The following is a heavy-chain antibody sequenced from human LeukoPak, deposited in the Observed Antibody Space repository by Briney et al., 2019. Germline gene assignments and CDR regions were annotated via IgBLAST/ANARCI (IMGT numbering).Heavy chain of an antibody. CDR3: ARDRAIYYGSGTYVPDAFDI. D-gene: IGHD3-10*01. V-gene: IGHV3-7*01. Sequence: GGSLRLSCTASGITFSSYWMSWVRQAPGKGLEWVANIKQDGSEKHYVDSVKGRFTISRDNANNSLYLQMDSLRAEDTAVYYCARDRAIYYGSGTYVPDAFDIWGQGTMVTVSS. CDR1: GITFSSYW. CDR2: IKQDGSEK. J-gene: IGHJ3*02.